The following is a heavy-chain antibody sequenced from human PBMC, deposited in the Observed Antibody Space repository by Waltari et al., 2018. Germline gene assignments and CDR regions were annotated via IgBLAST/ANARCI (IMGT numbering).Heavy chain of an antibody. J-gene: IGHJ4*02. Sequence: QVQLVQSGAEVKKPGASVKVSCKAYGYTFTGYYMPWVRQAPGQGLEWMGPIHPNSGGTNYAQKLQGRVTMTSDTSISTAYMELSMLRSDDPAVYYCARSLGYCRGGSCYPPDYCGQGTLFTFSS. CDR3: ARSLGYCRGGSCYPPDY. CDR1: GYTFTGYY. CDR2: IHPNSGGT. V-gene: IGHV1-2*06. D-gene: IGHD2-15*01.